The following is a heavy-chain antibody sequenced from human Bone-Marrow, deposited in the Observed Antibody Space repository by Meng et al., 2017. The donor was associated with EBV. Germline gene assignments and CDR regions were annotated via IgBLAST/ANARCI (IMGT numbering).Heavy chain of an antibody. V-gene: IGHV1-69*01. Sequence: VQLGQSGAGVKRLGSSVKVSCKASGGTFSSYAISWARQAPGQGLEWMGGIIPIFGTANYAQKFQGRVTITADESTSTAYMELSSLRSEDTAVYYCARGDYGGFSNPFFWGQGTLVTVSS. D-gene: IGHD4-23*01. CDR3: ARGDYGGFSNPFF. J-gene: IGHJ4*02. CDR1: GGTFSSYA. CDR2: IIPIFGTA.